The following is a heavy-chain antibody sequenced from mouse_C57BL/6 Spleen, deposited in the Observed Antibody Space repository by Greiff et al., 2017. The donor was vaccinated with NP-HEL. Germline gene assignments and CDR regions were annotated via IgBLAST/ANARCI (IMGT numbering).Heavy chain of an antibody. CDR3: ARWGFYGSSYALYFDY. D-gene: IGHD1-1*01. Sequence: QVQLQQPGAELVRPGSSVKLSCKASGYTFTSYWMDWVKQRPGQGLEWIGNIYPSDSETHYNQKFKDKATLTVDKSSSTAYMQLSSLTSEDSAVYYCARWGFYGSSYALYFDYWGQGTTLTVSS. CDR1: GYTFTSYW. J-gene: IGHJ2*01. V-gene: IGHV1-61*01. CDR2: IYPSDSET.